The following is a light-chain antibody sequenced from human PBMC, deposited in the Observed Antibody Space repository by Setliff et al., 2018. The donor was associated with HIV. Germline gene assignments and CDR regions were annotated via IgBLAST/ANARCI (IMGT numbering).Light chain of an antibody. J-gene: IGLJ1*01. CDR1: SSDVGAYNF. Sequence: PASVSGSPGQSITISCTGTSSDVGAYNFVSWYQQYPGEAPKLIIFDNTKRPSGVSDRFSASKSGNTASLTISGLQAEDEADYYCSSYTSSSTYVFGLGTKVTVL. V-gene: IGLV2-14*03. CDR3: SSYTSSSTYV. CDR2: DNT.